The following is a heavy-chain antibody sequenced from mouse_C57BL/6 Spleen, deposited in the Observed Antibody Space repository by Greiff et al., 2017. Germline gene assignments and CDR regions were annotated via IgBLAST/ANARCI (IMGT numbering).Heavy chain of an antibody. CDR1: GYTFTSYW. V-gene: IGHV1-69*01. CDR3: ARRDDGYYVWFAY. J-gene: IGHJ3*01. CDR2: IDPSDSYT. D-gene: IGHD2-3*01. Sequence: QVQLQQPGAELVMPGASVKLSCKASGYTFTSYWMHWVKQRPGQGLEWIGEIDPSDSYTNYNQKFQGKSTLTVDKSSSTAYMQLSSLTSEDSAVYYCARRDDGYYVWFAYWGQGTLVTVSA.